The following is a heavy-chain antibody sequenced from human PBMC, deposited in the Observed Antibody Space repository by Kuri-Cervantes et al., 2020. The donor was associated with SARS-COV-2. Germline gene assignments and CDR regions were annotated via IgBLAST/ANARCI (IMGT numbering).Heavy chain of an antibody. CDR1: GFSLRDHG. CDR2: ISSGEEK. D-gene: IGHD1-26*01. J-gene: IGHJ4*02. V-gene: IGHV3-30*03. Sequence: GGSLRLSCAASGFSLRDHGMFWVRQAPGKGLEWVALISSGEEKHYADSVRGRFSISRDTSENTLFLQMNSLRPDDTAFYYCARDPGSRNFCDQWGQGTLVTVSS. CDR3: ARDPGSRNFCDQ.